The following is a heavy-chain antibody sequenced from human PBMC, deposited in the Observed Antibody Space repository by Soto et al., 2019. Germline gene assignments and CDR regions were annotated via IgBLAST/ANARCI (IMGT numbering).Heavy chain of an antibody. CDR2: ISAYNGNT. D-gene: IGHD2-8*01. J-gene: IGHJ5*02. V-gene: IGHV1-18*01. CDR3: ARDSGYCTNGVCYYIWFDP. Sequence: GASVKVSCKASGYTFTSYGISWVRQAPGQGLEWMGWISAYNGNTNYAQKLQGRVTMTTDTSTSTAYMELRSLRSDDTAVYYCARDSGYCTNGVCYYIWFDPWGQGTLVTVSS. CDR1: GYTFTSYG.